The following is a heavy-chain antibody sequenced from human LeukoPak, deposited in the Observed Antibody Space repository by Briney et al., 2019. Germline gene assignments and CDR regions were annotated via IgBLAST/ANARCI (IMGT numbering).Heavy chain of an antibody. V-gene: IGHV3-23*01. J-gene: IGHJ3*02. Sequence: GGSLRLSCATSGFTFSSYGMSWVRQAPGKGLEWVSLISGTGGSTYYADSVKGRFTISRDNSRNMLYLQMNTLRGEDTAVYLCAKAIELHDAFDMWGQGTMVTVSS. CDR3: AKAIELHDAFDM. D-gene: IGHD2/OR15-2a*01. CDR2: ISGTGGST. CDR1: GFTFSSYG.